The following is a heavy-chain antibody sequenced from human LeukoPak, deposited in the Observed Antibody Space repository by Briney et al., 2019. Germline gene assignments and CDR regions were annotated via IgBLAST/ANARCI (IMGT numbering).Heavy chain of an antibody. D-gene: IGHD3-10*01. CDR2: ISAYNGNT. CDR3: ARDSRGVIPTEIYYFDY. CDR1: GYTFTSYG. J-gene: IGHJ4*02. V-gene: IGHV1-18*01. Sequence: ASVRVSCKASGYTFTSYGISWVRQAPGQGLEWMGWISAYNGNTNYAQKLQGRVTMTTDTSTSTAYMELRSLRSDDTAVYYCARDSRGVIPTEIYYFDYWGQGTLVTVSS.